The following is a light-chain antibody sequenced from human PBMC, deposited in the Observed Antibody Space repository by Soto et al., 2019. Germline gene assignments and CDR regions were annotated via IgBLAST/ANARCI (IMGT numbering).Light chain of an antibody. J-gene: IGKJ1*01. CDR3: QQYYSTRPT. V-gene: IGKV4-1*01. Sequence: DIVMTQSPDSLAVSLGERATINCKSSQGVLYSSSNKNYLAWYQQKPGQPPKLLLYWASTRESGVPDRFSGSGSGTDFTLTISSLQAEDVAVYYCQQYYSTRPTFGQGTKVELK. CDR1: QGVLYSSSNKNY. CDR2: WAS.